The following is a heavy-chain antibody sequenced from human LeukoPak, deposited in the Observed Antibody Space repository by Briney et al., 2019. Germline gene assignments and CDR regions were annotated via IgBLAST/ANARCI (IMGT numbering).Heavy chain of an antibody. CDR3: ARAEVTGLYYYYYMDV. J-gene: IGHJ6*03. D-gene: IGHD4-11*01. Sequence: GGSLRLSCAASGFTFSSYSMNWVRQAPGKGLEWVSSISSSSSYIYYADSVKGRFTISRDNAKNSLYLQMSSLRAEDTAVYYCARAEVTGLYYYYYMDVWGKGTTVTVSS. CDR1: GFTFSSYS. V-gene: IGHV3-21*01. CDR2: ISSSSSYI.